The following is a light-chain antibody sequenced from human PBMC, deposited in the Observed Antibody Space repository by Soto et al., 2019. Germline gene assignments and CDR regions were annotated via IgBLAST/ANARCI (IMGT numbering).Light chain of an antibody. J-gene: IGKJ4*01. CDR1: QDISSY. V-gene: IGKV1-9*01. CDR2: AAS. CDR3: QQLKSYPLS. Sequence: DIQLTQSPSFLSASVGDRVTITCRTSQDISSYLAWYQQKPGKAPQLLISAASTLQSGVPSRFSGSGSGTDFTLTISSLQPEDFATYYCQQLKSYPLSFGGGTKVEI.